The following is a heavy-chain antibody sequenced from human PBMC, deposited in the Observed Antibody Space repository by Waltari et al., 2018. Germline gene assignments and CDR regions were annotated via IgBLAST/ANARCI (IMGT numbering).Heavy chain of an antibody. CDR3: AHKKYGVANSFDY. CDR1: GFSLSTSGMG. J-gene: IGHJ4*02. CDR2: IYWDDDK. V-gene: IGHV2-5*02. D-gene: IGHD2-15*01. Sequence: GFSLSTSGMGVGWIRQPPGKALEWLALIYWDDDKRYRPSLKSRLTITKHTSKNQVVLTMTNMDSVDTATYYCAHKKYGVANSFDYWGQGILVTVSA.